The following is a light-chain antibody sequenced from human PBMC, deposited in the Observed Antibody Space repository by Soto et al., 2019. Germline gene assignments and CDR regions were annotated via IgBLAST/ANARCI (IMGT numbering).Light chain of an antibody. J-gene: IGKJ4*01. V-gene: IGKV3-15*01. Sequence: EMVITQSPATLSVSLGERATLSCRASQSVSSRLAWYQQKPGQAPRLLIYGASTRATGIPPRFSGRGSGTEFTLTISSLQSEDFAVYYCQQDGSSSLTFGGGTKVDNK. CDR2: GAS. CDR1: QSVSSR. CDR3: QQDGSSSLT.